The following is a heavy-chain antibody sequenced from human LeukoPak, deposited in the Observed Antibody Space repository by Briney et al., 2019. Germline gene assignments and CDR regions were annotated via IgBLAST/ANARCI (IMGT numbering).Heavy chain of an antibody. Sequence: SETLSLTCTVSGYSISSGYYWGWIRQPPGKGLEWIGSIYHSGSTYYNPSLKSRVTISVDTSKNQFSLKLSSVTAADTAVYYCARGRRALWFGELLRPCGNYWGQGTLVTVSS. CDR3: ARGRRALWFGELLRPCGNY. V-gene: IGHV4-38-2*02. CDR2: IYHSGST. D-gene: IGHD3-10*01. J-gene: IGHJ4*02. CDR1: GYSISSGYY.